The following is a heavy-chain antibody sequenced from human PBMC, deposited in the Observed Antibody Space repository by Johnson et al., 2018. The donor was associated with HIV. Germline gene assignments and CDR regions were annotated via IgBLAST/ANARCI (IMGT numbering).Heavy chain of an antibody. CDR3: AKSNSLGGAGYQPHDAFDI. CDR1: GFAFSSYT. Sequence: QEQLVESGGGVVQPGRSLRLSCAASGFAFSSYTMHWVRQVPGKGLDWVAVISYTGGSIDYAGSVKGRFTISRDNAKNQLYLQMNSLRAEDTAVYYCAKSNSLGGAGYQPHDAFDIWGQGTMVTVSS. D-gene: IGHD3-9*01. V-gene: IGHV3-30-3*02. J-gene: IGHJ3*02. CDR2: ISYTGGSI.